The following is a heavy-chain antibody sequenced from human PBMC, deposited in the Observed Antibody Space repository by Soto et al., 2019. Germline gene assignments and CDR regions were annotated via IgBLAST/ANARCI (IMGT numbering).Heavy chain of an antibody. CDR3: ARVDTRKRGMDV. V-gene: IGHV4-31*01. CDR2: IYYSGST. CDR1: GGSISSGGYY. J-gene: IGHJ6*02. Sequence: QVQLQESGPGLVKPSQTLSLTCTVSGGSISSGGYYWRWIRQHPGKGMEWIGYIYYSGSTYYNPSLKSQVTISVDTSKNQCSLKLSSVTAEDTDVYYCARVDTRKRGMDVWGQGTTVTVSS. D-gene: IGHD5-18*01.